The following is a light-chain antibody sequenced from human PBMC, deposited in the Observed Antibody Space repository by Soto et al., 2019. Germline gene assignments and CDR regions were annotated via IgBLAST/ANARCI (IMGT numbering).Light chain of an antibody. CDR1: QSVSSN. J-gene: IGKJ2*01. V-gene: IGKV3-11*01. CDR3: QHRGRWPRT. Sequence: EIGLTQSPATLSLSPGERATLSCRARQSVSSNLAWYQQKPGQAPRLLIYGASNRATGIPARFSGSGSGTDFTLTISSLEPEDFAVYYCQHRGRWPRTFGQGTKLESK. CDR2: GAS.